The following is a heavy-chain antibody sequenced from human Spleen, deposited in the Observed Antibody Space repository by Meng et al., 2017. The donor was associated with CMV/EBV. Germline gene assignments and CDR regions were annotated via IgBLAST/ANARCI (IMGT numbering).Heavy chain of an antibody. J-gene: IGHJ4*02. V-gene: IGHV3-15*01. CDR2: IKSKTDGGTT. CDR3: ARVGGSYYSDS. Sequence: GGSLRLSCAASGFTFTNAWMSWARQAPGKGLEWVGRIKSKTDGGTTDYTAPVKGRFTISRDDSENTLYLQMNSLITEDTAVYYCARVGGSYYSDSWGQGTLVTVSS. D-gene: IGHD1-26*01. CDR1: GFTFTNAW.